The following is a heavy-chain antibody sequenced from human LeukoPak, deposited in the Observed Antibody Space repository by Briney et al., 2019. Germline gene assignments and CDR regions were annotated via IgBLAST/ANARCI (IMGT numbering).Heavy chain of an antibody. J-gene: IGHJ4*02. Sequence: GGSLRLSCAASGFTFSSYGMHWVRQAPGKGLEWVSAITGSGVGTYYADSVKGRFTISRDNSKSTLYLQMNSLRAEDTAVYYCARKGDTTMVRFDYWGQGTLVTVSS. CDR1: GFTFSSYG. D-gene: IGHD3-10*01. V-gene: IGHV3-23*01. CDR3: ARKGDTTMVRFDY. CDR2: ITGSGVGT.